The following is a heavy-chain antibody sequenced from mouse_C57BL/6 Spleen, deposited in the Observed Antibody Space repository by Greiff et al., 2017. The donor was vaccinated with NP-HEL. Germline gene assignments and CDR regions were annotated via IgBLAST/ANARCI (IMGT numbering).Heavy chain of an antibody. J-gene: IGHJ1*03. V-gene: IGHV1-52*01. D-gene: IGHD3-1*01. CDR3: ARDGGAHCYFDV. CDR2: IDPSDSEP. Sequence: QVQLQQPGAELVRPGSSVKLSCKASGYTFTSYWLHWVKQRPIQGLEWIGNIDPSDSEPHSNQKFKDKATLTVDNSSSTAYMQLSSLTSEDSAVYYCARDGGAHCYFDVWGTGTTVTVSS. CDR1: GYTFTSYW.